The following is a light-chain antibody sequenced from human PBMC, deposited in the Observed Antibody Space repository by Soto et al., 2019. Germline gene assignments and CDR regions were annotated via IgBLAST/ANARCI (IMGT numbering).Light chain of an antibody. J-gene: IGLJ3*02. CDR1: SSDVGGYNP. Sequence: QSVLTQPPSASGSPGQPVSISCTGTSSDVGGYNPVSWYQHHPGKAPKLIIYEVFKRPSGVPDRFSGSKSGNTASLTVSGLQAEDEYDCYCYSYAGNSWVFGGGTKLTVL. CDR2: EVF. CDR3: YSYAGNSWV. V-gene: IGLV2-8*01.